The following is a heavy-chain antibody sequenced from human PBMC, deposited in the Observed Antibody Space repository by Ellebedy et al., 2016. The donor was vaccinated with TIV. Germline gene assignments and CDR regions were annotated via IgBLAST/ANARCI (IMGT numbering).Heavy chain of an antibody. J-gene: IGHJ4*02. CDR1: GFPFTNAW. D-gene: IGHD1-7*01. CDR3: ATDNPNWNYVFDD. Sequence: PGGSLRLSCAASGFPFTNAWVNWVRQAPGRGLEWVGRIKSKSDGGKADYAAPVKGRFTISRDDSKNTLYLQMDSLKSEDTAVYYCATDNPNWNYVFDDWGQGTLVTVSS. V-gene: IGHV3-15*07. CDR2: IKSKSDGGKA.